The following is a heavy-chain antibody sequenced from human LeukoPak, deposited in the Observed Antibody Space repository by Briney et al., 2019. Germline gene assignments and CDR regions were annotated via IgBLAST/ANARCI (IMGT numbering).Heavy chain of an antibody. CDR3: AREIYGEDFFDY. V-gene: IGHV3-7*01. D-gene: IGHD3-10*01. CDR1: GFTFSDYW. J-gene: IGHJ4*02. Sequence: GGSLRLSCAASGFTFSDYWMSWVRQAPGKGLEWVANIKQDESKKYYVDSVKGRFTISRDNAKNSLYLQMNSLRAEDTAVYYCAREIYGEDFFDYWGQGTLFTVSS. CDR2: IKQDESKK.